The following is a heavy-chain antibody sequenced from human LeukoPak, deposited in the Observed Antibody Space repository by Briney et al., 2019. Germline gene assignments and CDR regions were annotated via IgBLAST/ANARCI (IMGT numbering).Heavy chain of an antibody. D-gene: IGHD4-17*01. J-gene: IGHJ6*03. CDR1: GFSFSSNG. CDR2: ISSSSSYI. Sequence: GGSLRLPCAASGFSFSSNGMHWVRQAPGKGLEWVSSISSSSSYIYYADSVKGRFTISRDNAKNSLYLQMNSLRAEDTAVYYCARGADYGDYDYSYYMDVWGKGTTVTVSS. V-gene: IGHV3-21*01. CDR3: ARGADYGDYDYSYYMDV.